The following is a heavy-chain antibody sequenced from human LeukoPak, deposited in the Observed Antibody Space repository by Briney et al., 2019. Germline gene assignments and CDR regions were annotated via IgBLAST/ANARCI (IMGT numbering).Heavy chain of an antibody. Sequence: ASVTVSCKASGYTFTGYYMHWVRQAPGQGLEWMGWINPNSGGTNYAQKFQGRVTMTRDTSISTAYMELSRLRSDDTAVYYCARMAVSTGYYNYWGQGTLVTVSS. D-gene: IGHD3-9*01. V-gene: IGHV1-2*02. J-gene: IGHJ4*02. CDR2: INPNSGGT. CDR3: ARMAVSTGYYNY. CDR1: GYTFTGYY.